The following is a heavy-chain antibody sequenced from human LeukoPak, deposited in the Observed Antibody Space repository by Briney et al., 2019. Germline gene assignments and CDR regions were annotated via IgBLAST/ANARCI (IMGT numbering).Heavy chain of an antibody. Sequence: GGSLRLSCEASGFTFSNYWVTWVRQAPGKGLEWVANGNEDGSDKYYVDPVKGRFTISRDNAKNSVFLQMNSLRVDDTAVYFCVRESGFWTGPGIGRPLDVWGKGTTVTVSS. CDR1: GFTFSNYW. J-gene: IGHJ6*04. D-gene: IGHD3/OR15-3a*01. CDR3: VRESGFWTGPGIGRPLDV. V-gene: IGHV3-7*01. CDR2: GNEDGSDK.